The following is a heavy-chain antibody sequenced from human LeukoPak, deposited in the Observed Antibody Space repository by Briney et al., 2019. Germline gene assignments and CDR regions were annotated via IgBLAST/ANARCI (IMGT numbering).Heavy chain of an antibody. V-gene: IGHV3-30*18. CDR3: AKDPQAVRGVLYYFDY. Sequence: GGSLRLSCAASGFTFSSYGMHWVRQAPGKGLEWVAVISYDGSNKYYADSVKGRFTISRDNSKNTLYLQMNSLRAEDTAAYYCAKDPQAVRGVLYYFDYWGQGTLVTVSS. D-gene: IGHD3-10*01. J-gene: IGHJ4*02. CDR2: ISYDGSNK. CDR1: GFTFSSYG.